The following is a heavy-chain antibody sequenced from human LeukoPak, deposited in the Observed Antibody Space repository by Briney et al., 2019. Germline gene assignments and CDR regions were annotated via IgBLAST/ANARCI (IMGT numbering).Heavy chain of an antibody. CDR2: ISSSGSTI. J-gene: IGHJ3*02. CDR3: AREGGASDAFAFDI. D-gene: IGHD3-16*01. CDR1: GFTFSDYY. Sequence: GGSLRLSCAASGFTFSDYYMSWIRQAPGKGLEWVSYISSSGSTIYYADSVKGRFTISRDNAKNSLYLQMNSLRAEDTGVYYCAREGGASDAFAFDIWGQGTMVNVSS. V-gene: IGHV3-11*01.